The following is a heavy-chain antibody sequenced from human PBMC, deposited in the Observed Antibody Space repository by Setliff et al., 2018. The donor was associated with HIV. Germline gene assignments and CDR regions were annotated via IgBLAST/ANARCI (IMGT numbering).Heavy chain of an antibody. CDR2: IYYSGNT. J-gene: IGHJ4*02. Sequence: PSETLSLTCTVSGGSISSGGYYWSWIRQQPGKGLEWIGYIYYSGNTYHNPSLKSRLSILLYTSKNHFSLNLTSVTAADTAIYYCARVIQSSSFPFECWGQGALVTVSS. D-gene: IGHD3-22*01. V-gene: IGHV4-31*03. CDR3: ARVIQSSSFPFEC. CDR1: GGSISSGGYY.